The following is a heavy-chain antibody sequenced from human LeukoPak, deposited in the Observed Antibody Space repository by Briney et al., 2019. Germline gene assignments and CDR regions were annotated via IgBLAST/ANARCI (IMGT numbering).Heavy chain of an antibody. CDR1: GYTFTSYY. V-gene: IGHV1-46*01. J-gene: IGHJ3*02. CDR2: INPSGGST. CDR3: ARDPLSLRGYAERDCGSTTCSGAFDI. D-gene: IGHD2-2*01. Sequence: ASVKVSCKASGYTFTSYYMHWVRQAPGQGLEWMGIINPSGGSTSYAQKFQGGVTMTRGTSTSTVYMELSSLRSDDTAVYYCARDPLSLRGYAERDCGSTTCSGAFDIWGQGTMVTVSS.